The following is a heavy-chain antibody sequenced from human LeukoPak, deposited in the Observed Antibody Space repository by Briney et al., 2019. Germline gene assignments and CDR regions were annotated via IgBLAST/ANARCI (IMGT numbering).Heavy chain of an antibody. Sequence: GGSLRLSCAASGFTFSSYGMHWVRQAPGKGLEWVAVISYDGSNKYYADSVKGRFTISRDNSRNTLYLQMNSLTAEDTAVYYCAKDSVPYYYGSGSYPDYWGQGTLVTVSS. J-gene: IGHJ4*02. V-gene: IGHV3-30*18. CDR1: GFTFSSYG. D-gene: IGHD3-10*01. CDR3: AKDSVPYYYGSGSYPDY. CDR2: ISYDGSNK.